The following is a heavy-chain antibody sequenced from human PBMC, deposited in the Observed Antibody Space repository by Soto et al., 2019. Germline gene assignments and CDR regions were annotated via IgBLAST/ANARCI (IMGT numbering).Heavy chain of an antibody. J-gene: IGHJ4*02. CDR3: ARGYPRYFDY. CDR2: TYYRSKWYN. CDR1: GDSVSSNSAS. D-gene: IGHD1-26*01. Sequence: SQTLSLTCAISGDSVSSNSASWNWIRQSPSGGLEWLGRTYYRSKWYNDYAVSVKSRITINPDTSKDQFSLQLNSVTPEDTAVYYCARGYPRYFDYWGQGTLVTVSS. V-gene: IGHV6-1*01.